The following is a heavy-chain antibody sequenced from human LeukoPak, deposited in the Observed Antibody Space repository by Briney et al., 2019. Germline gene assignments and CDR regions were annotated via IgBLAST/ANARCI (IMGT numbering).Heavy chain of an antibody. Sequence: KPSETLSLTCAVYGGSFSGYYWSWIRQPPGKGLEWIGEINHSGSTNYNPSLKSRVTISVDTSKNQFSLKLSSVTAADTAVYYCASLATDSSINLGRYYGMDVWGKGTTVTVSS. CDR3: ASLATDSSINLGRYYGMDV. J-gene: IGHJ6*04. CDR2: INHSGST. CDR1: GGSFSGYY. V-gene: IGHV4-34*01. D-gene: IGHD6-13*01.